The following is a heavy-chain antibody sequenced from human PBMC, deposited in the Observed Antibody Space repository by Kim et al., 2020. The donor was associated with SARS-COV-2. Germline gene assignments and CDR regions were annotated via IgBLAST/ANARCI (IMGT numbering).Heavy chain of an antibody. D-gene: IGHD3-22*01. CDR1: GDSVSSNSAA. J-gene: IGHJ4*02. V-gene: IGHV6-1*01. CDR2: TYYRSKWYN. Sequence: SQTLSLTCAISGDSVSSNSAAWNWIRQSPSRGLEWLGRTYYRSKWYNDYAVSVKSRITINPDTSKNQFSLQLNSVTPEDTAVYYCASGKYYYDSSSYSYYFDYWGQGTLVTVSS. CDR3: ASGKYYYDSSSYSYYFDY.